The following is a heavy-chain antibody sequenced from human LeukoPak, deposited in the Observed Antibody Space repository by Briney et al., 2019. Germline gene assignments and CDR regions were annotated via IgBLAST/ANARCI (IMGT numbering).Heavy chain of an antibody. J-gene: IGHJ4*02. D-gene: IGHD3-10*01. CDR3: ARGPSGNNNLWMDY. CDR1: GFTVSSYE. V-gene: IGHV3-48*03. Sequence: GGSLRLSCAASGFTVSSYEMNWVRQAPGKGLEWISYISSSGSTIYYADSVKGRFAISRDNAKNSVYLQMNSLRAEDTAVYYCARGPSGNNNLWMDYWGQGTLVSVSS. CDR2: ISSSGSTI.